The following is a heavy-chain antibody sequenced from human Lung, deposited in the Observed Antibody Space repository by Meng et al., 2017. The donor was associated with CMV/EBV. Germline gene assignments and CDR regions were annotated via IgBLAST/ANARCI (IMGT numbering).Heavy chain of an antibody. V-gene: IGHV3-30*04. CDR3: ARRNFYCTNGVCYLDY. CDR2: ISYDGSDK. CDR1: GFTFSSYA. D-gene: IGHD2-8*01. J-gene: IGHJ4*02. Sequence: SCAASGFTFSSYAMHWVRQAPGKGLEWLAVISYDGSDKYYTDSVKGRFTISRDSSKNTLLLQMNSLRAEDTAVYYCARRNFYCTNGVCYLDYLGQGTLVTVSS.